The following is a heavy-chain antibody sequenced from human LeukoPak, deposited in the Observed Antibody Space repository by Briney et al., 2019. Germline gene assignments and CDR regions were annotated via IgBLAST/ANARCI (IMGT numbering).Heavy chain of an antibody. CDR1: GFTFSSYA. D-gene: IGHD1-26*01. Sequence: RGSLRLSCAASGFTFSSYAMHWVRQAPGKGLEWVAVISYDGNNKYYADSVKGRFTISRDNSKNTLYLQMNSLRAEDTAVYYCASVAIGTYSTYYFDYWGQGTLVTVSS. J-gene: IGHJ4*02. CDR2: ISYDGNNK. V-gene: IGHV3-30-3*01. CDR3: ASVAIGTYSTYYFDY.